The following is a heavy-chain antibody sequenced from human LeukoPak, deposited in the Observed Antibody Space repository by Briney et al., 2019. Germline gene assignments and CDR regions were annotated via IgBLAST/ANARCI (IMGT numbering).Heavy chain of an antibody. CDR2: IIPIFGTA. CDR1: GGTFSSYA. D-gene: IGHD3-22*01. V-gene: IGHV1-69*01. J-gene: IGHJ5*02. Sequence: GASVKVSCKASGGTFSSYAISWVRQAPGQGLEWMGGIIPIFGTANYAQKFQGRVTITADESTSTAYMELSSLRSEDTAVYYCARSVPPTMIALGWFDPWGQGTLVTVSS. CDR3: ARSVPPTMIALGWFDP.